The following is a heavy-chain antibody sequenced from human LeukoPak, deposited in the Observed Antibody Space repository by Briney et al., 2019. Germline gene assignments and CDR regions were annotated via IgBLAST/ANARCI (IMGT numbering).Heavy chain of an antibody. V-gene: IGHV4-59*12. CDR2: IYYSGST. CDR3: ARGVTYYDNLTGYYRDEDWFDP. Sequence: SETLSLTCTVSGGSISSYYWSWIRQPPGKGLEWIGYIYYSGSTNYNPSLKSRVTISVDTSKNQFSLKLSSVTAADKAVYYCARGVTYYDNLTGYYRDEDWFDPWGQGTLVTVSS. J-gene: IGHJ5*02. CDR1: GGSISSYY. D-gene: IGHD3-9*01.